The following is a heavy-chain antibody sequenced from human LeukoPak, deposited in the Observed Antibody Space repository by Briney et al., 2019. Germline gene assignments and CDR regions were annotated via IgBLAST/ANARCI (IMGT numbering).Heavy chain of an antibody. V-gene: IGHV3-33*06. CDR3: AKTTAGYSSGRYPGWPVDY. CDR2: IWYDGSKK. Sequence: GGSLRLSCAASGFTFSSHGMHWVRQAPGKGLEWVAMIWYDGSKKYYGDSVKGRFTVSRDNSKNTVYLQMNSLRADDTAVYYCAKTTAGYSSGRYPGWPVDYWGQGTLVTVSS. D-gene: IGHD6-19*01. J-gene: IGHJ4*02. CDR1: GFTFSSHG.